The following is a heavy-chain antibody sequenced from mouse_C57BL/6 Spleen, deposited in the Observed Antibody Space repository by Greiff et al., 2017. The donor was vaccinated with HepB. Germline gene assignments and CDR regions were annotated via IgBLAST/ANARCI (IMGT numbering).Heavy chain of an antibody. Sequence: VKLQESGAELVKPGASVKLSCKASGYTFTEYTIHWVKQRSGQGLEWIGWFYPGSGSIKYNEKFKDKATLTADKSSSTVYMELSRLTSEDSAVYFCARHERGYDGFYWYFDVWGTGTTVTVSS. J-gene: IGHJ1*03. D-gene: IGHD2-3*01. V-gene: IGHV1-62-2*01. CDR3: ARHERGYDGFYWYFDV. CDR2: FYPGSGSI. CDR1: GYTFTEYT.